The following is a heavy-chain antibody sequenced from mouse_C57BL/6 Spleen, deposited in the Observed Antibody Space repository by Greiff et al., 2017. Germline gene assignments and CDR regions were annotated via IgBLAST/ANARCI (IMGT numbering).Heavy chain of an antibody. J-gene: IGHJ1*03. D-gene: IGHD1-1*01. CDR3: ARGYGSSYWYFDV. Sequence: QVQLQQSGAELVKPGASVKMSCKASGYTFTSYWLTWVKQRPGQGLEWIGDIYPGSGSTNYNEKFKSKATLTVDTSSSTAYMQLSSLTSEDSAVYYCARGYGSSYWYFDVWGTGTTVTVSS. CDR2: IYPGSGST. CDR1: GYTFTSYW. V-gene: IGHV1-55*01.